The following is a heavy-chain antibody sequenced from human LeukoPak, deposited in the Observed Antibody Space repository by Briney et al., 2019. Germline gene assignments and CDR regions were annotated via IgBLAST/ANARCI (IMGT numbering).Heavy chain of an antibody. Sequence: GGSLRLSCAASGFTFSSYWMHWVRQAPGKGLVWVSRINTDGSSTSYADSVKGRFTISRDNAKNTLYLQMNSLRAEDTAVYYCARDGITMVRGVHYYFDYWGQGTLVTVSS. CDR1: GFTFSSYW. V-gene: IGHV3-74*01. D-gene: IGHD3-10*01. CDR2: INTDGSST. CDR3: ARDGITMVRGVHYYFDY. J-gene: IGHJ4*02.